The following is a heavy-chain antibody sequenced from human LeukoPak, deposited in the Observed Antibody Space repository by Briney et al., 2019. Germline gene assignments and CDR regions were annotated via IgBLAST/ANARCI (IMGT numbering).Heavy chain of an antibody. V-gene: IGHV3-23*01. CDR1: GFTFSSYA. J-gene: IGHJ6*02. Sequence: GGSLRLSCAASGFTFSSYAMSWVRQAPGKGLEWVSAISGSGGSTYYADSVKGRFTISRDNSKNTLYLQMNSLRAEDTAVYYCAKDFPYDSSGYYRPYYYYGMDVWGQGTTVTVSS. CDR3: AKDFPYDSSGYYRPYYYYGMDV. D-gene: IGHD3-22*01. CDR2: ISGSGGST.